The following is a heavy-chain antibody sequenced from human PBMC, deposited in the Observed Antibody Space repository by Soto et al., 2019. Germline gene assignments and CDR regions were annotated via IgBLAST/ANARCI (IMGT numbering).Heavy chain of an antibody. CDR1: GFTFSSYG. CDR2: IWYDGSNK. D-gene: IGHD4-4*01. Sequence: QVQLVESGGGVVQPGRSLRLSCAASGFTFSSYGMHWVRQAPGKGLEWVAVIWYDGSNKYYADSVKGRFTISRDNSKNTLYLQMNSLRAEDTAVYYCARGLQYPVTAPGYWGQGTLVTVSS. V-gene: IGHV3-33*01. J-gene: IGHJ4*02. CDR3: ARGLQYPVTAPGY.